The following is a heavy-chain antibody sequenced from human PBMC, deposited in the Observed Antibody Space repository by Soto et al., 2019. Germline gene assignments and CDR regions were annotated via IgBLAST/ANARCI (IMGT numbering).Heavy chain of an antibody. CDR1: GYTFTSYD. J-gene: IGHJ6*03. Sequence: ASVKVSCKASGYTFTSYDINWVRQATGQGLERMGWMNPNSGNTGYAQKFQGRVTMTRNTSISTAYMELSSLRSEDTAVYYCARVGHDILSGYPTEDYYYMDVWGKGTTVTVSS. CDR3: ARVGHDILSGYPTEDYYYMDV. V-gene: IGHV1-8*01. CDR2: MNPNSGNT. D-gene: IGHD3-9*01.